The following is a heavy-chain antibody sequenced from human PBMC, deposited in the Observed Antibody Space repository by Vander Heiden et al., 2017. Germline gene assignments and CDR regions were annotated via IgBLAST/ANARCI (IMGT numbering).Heavy chain of an antibody. CDR3: TTDTWIQLLRAYSSGWGRDY. V-gene: IGHV3-15*01. Sequence: AAPVKGRFTISRDDSKNTLYLQMNSLKTEDTAVYYCTTDTWIQLLRAYSSGWGRDYWGQGTLVTVSS. D-gene: IGHD6-19*01. J-gene: IGHJ4*02.